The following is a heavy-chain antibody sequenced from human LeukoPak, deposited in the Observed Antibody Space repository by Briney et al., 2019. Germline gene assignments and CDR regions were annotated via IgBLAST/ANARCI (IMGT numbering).Heavy chain of an antibody. J-gene: IGHJ6*02. CDR2: AYYSGST. CDR3: ASRSGRNYYGMDV. CDR1: GGSIGSYY. V-gene: IGHV4-59*01. D-gene: IGHD3-10*01. Sequence: SETLSLTCTVSGGSIGSYYWNWIRQPPGKALEWLGYAYYSGSTNYNPSLKTRLTISVDTSKAQFSLTLSSVTAADTAIYYCASRSGRNYYGMDVWGQGTTVIVSS.